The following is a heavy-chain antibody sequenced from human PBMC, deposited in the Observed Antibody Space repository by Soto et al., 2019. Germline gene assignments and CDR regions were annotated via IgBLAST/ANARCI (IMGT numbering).Heavy chain of an antibody. CDR2: LSHSGST. CDR3: AGHIRTTISGLVTDDAFDI. V-gene: IGHV4-39*01. CDR1: GGSISSSSYY. D-gene: IGHD3-3*01. J-gene: IGHJ3*02. Sequence: QLQLQESGPGLVKPSETLALTCTVSGGSISSSSYYWGWIRQPPGKGLEWIGDLSHSGSTYYHPCLKGRVTISEDPSQLQFSLDLRSVTAADSAVHYCAGHIRTTISGLVTDDAFDIWGLGTLVSASS.